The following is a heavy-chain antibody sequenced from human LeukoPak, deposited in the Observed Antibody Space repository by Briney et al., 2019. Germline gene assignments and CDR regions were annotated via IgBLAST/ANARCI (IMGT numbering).Heavy chain of an antibody. V-gene: IGHV4-59*01. CDR2: IYYSGST. J-gene: IGHJ3*02. CDR1: GGSISSYY. Sequence: SETLSLTCTVSGGSISSYYWSWLRQPPGKGLEWIGYIYYSGSTNYNPSLKSRVTISVDTSKNQFSLMLSSVTAADTAVYYCARGLKTPGYAFDIWGQGTMVTVSS. D-gene: IGHD1-14*01. CDR3: ARGLKTPGYAFDI.